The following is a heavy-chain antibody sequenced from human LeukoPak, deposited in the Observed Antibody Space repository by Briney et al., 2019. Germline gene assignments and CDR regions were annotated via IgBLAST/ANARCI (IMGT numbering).Heavy chain of an antibody. CDR2: IYHSGST. CDR3: ARSGYYNDY. V-gene: IGHV4-30-2*01. J-gene: IGHJ4*02. CDR1: GGSIRSGGYS. Sequence: SETLSLTCAVSGGSIRSGGYSWSWIRQPPGKGLEWIGYIYHSGSTYYNPSLKSRVTISVDRSKNQFSLKLSSVTAADTAVYYCARSGYYNDYWGQGTLVTVSS. D-gene: IGHD3-22*01.